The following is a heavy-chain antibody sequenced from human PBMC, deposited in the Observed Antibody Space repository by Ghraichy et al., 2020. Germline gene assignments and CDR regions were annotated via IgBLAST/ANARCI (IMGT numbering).Heavy chain of an antibody. CDR3: AKRLTVFDY. D-gene: IGHD4-17*01. V-gene: IGHV3-23*01. Sequence: GESLNISCAASGFTFSSYAMSWVRQAPGKGLEWVSAISGSGGSTYYADSVKGRFTISRDNSKNTLYLQMNSLRAEDTAVYYCAKRLTVFDYWGQGTLVTVSS. J-gene: IGHJ4*02. CDR1: GFTFSSYA. CDR2: ISGSGGST.